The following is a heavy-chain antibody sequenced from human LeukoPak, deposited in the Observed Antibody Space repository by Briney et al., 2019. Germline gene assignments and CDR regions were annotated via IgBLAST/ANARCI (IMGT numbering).Heavy chain of an antibody. CDR3: ARGWGIHLFDY. D-gene: IGHD3-16*01. V-gene: IGHV1-69*04. Sequence: ASVKVSCKASGGTFSSYAISWVRQAPGQGLEWMGRIIPILGIANYAQKFQGRVTITADKSTSTAYMELSSLRSEDTAVYYCARGWGIHLFDYWGQGTLVTVSS. CDR2: IIPILGIA. CDR1: GGTFSSYA. J-gene: IGHJ4*02.